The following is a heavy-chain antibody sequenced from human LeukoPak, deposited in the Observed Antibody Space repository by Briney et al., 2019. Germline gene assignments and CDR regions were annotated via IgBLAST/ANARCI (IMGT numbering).Heavy chain of an antibody. CDR2: IYYSGST. V-gene: IGHV4-39*07. Sequence: PSETLSLTCTVSGGSISSSSYYWGWIRQPPGKGLEWIGSIYYSGSTYYNPSLKSRVTISVDTSKNQFSLKLSSVTAADTAVYYCARGATEFGYFDYWGQGTLVTVSS. J-gene: IGHJ4*02. CDR3: ARGATEFGYFDY. D-gene: IGHD1-26*01. CDR1: GGSISSSSYY.